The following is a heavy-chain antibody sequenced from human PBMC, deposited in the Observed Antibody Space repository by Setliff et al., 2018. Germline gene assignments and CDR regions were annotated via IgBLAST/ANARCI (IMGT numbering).Heavy chain of an antibody. Sequence: GGSMRLSCAASGFTFSSYGMHWVRQAPGKGLEWVAVIWYDGSNKYYADSVKGRFTISRDNSKNTLYLQMNSLRVEDTAVYYCARLRKDYGDYYYFDYWGQGTLVTVSS. CDR2: IWYDGSNK. CDR3: ARLRKDYGDYYYFDY. V-gene: IGHV3-33*01. J-gene: IGHJ4*02. D-gene: IGHD4-17*01. CDR1: GFTFSSYG.